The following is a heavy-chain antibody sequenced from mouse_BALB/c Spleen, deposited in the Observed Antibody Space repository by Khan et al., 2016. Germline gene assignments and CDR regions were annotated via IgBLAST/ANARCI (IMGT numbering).Heavy chain of an antibody. J-gene: IGHJ2*01. CDR1: GYTFTIYT. CDR3: ARSRRMGYNYFFDY. D-gene: IGHD1-3*01. Sequence: QVQLKQSGAELARPGASVKMSCKASGYTFTIYTMHWVKQRPGQGLEWIGYINPSSGYTTYNQKFKDKATLTADKYSSTAYIQLSSLTSEDSAVYYCARSRRMGYNYFFDYLGQGTTLTVSS. CDR2: INPSSGYT. V-gene: IGHV1-4*01.